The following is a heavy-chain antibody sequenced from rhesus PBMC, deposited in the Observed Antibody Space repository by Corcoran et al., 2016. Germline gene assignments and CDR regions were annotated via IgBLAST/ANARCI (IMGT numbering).Heavy chain of an antibody. V-gene: IGHV4S11*01. Sequence: QVPLQESGPGLVQPLAPLSLTCALSGGSISSHSCSWLRQPPGNGLEWIGYIYGSGSSTNYNPSLKSRVTLSVDTSKNQFSLKLSSVTAADTAVYYCARAPGWVQLSFDYWGQGVLVTVSS. CDR1: GGSISSHS. D-gene: IGHD5-24*01. CDR3: ARAPGWVQLSFDY. CDR2: IYGSGSST. J-gene: IGHJ4*01.